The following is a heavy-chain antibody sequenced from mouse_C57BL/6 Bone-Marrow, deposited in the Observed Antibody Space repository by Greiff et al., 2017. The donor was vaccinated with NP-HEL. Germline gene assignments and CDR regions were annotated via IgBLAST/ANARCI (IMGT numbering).Heavy chain of an antibody. CDR2: IDPENGDT. V-gene: IGHV14-4*01. CDR1: GFNIKDDY. D-gene: IGHD1-1*01. CDR3: TTYGSSYPYYFDY. Sequence: VQLKQSGAELVRPGASVKLSCTASGFNIKDDYMHWVKQRPEQGLEWIGWIDPENGDTEYASKFQGKATITADTSSNTAYLQLSSLTSEDTAVYYCTTYGSSYPYYFDYWGQGTTLTVSS. J-gene: IGHJ2*01.